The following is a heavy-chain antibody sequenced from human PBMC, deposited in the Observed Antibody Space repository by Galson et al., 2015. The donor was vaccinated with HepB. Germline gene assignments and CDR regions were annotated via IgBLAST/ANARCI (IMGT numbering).Heavy chain of an antibody. Sequence: SLRLSCAASGFTVSSKYMSWVRQAPGKGLEWVSSIRSGGSTSYLDAVKGRFTISRDNSKNTLYLQMNSLGAEDTAVYYCARHYCDSRGYYHSDFWGQGTLVTVSP. V-gene: IGHV3-66*01. J-gene: IGHJ4*02. CDR2: IRSGGST. D-gene: IGHD3-22*01. CDR1: GFTVSSKY. CDR3: ARHYCDSRGYYHSDF.